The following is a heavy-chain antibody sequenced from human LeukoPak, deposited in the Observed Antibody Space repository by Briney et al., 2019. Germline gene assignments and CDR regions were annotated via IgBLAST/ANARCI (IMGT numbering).Heavy chain of an antibody. Sequence: GASVMVSCKASGYTLTDHHVIWVRQAPGQGPEWVAWFKSKNRGVAYAQAFQGRVTMTRDTSTNTAYMELSSLTFDDTAIYYCARDPVDGYSHFDYWGQGTLVTVSS. CDR2: FKSKNRGV. D-gene: IGHD5-24*01. CDR3: ARDPVDGYSHFDY. V-gene: IGHV1-2*02. J-gene: IGHJ4*02. CDR1: GYTLTDHH.